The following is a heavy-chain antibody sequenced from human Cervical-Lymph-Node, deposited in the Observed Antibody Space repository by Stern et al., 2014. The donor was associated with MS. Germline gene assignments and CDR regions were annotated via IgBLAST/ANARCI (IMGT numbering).Heavy chain of an antibody. J-gene: IGHJ4*02. CDR1: GFTFSSYA. D-gene: IGHD6-6*01. V-gene: IGHV3-30*01. CDR3: ARDAWTSGSSNFDC. CDR2: ISYDGSDK. Sequence: VHLVESGGGVFQPGRSQRLSCAASGFTFSSYAMNWVRQAPGKGLEWVAVISYDGSDKSFADSVKGRFTISRDNSKSALYLQMNSLRPEDTGVYYCARDAWTSGSSNFDCWGRGTLLTVSS.